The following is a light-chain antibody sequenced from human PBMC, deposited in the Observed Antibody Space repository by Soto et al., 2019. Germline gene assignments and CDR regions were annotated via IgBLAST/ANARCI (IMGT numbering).Light chain of an antibody. CDR3: QQTYSTPIT. CDR2: AAS. CDR1: QTVRTY. Sequence: DIQMTQSPSSLSASVGDRVTIRCRASQTVRTYLNRYQQKPGKAPILLIYAASSLPSAVPPRFTGAGSETDFTLTISSLQPEDFGTYYCQQTYSTPITFGQGTRLE. J-gene: IGKJ5*01. V-gene: IGKV1-39*01.